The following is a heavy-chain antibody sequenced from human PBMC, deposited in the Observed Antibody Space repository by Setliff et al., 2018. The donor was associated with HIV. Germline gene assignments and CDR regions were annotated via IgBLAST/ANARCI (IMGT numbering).Heavy chain of an antibody. Sequence: GASVKVSCKASGYTFTSYPMHWVRQAPGQGLEWMGVINTSGGSAGYAEKFRGRVTMTRDTSTSTVYMDLRHLRSEDTAVYYCARNQGDSSGWYAGDYWGHGTLVTVSS. CDR1: GYTFTSYP. J-gene: IGHJ4*01. D-gene: IGHD6-19*01. CDR2: INTSGGSA. CDR3: ARNQGDSSGWYAGDY. V-gene: IGHV1-46*01.